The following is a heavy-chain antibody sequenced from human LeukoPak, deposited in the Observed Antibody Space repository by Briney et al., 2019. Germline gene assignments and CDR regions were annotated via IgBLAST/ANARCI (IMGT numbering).Heavy chain of an antibody. CDR2: IIPIFGTA. D-gene: IGHD3-10*01. J-gene: IGHJ3*02. CDR1: GGTFSSYA. CDR3: ARHRGYGSGSLDAFDI. Sequence: GASVKVSCKASGGTFSSYAISWVRQAPGQGLEWMGGIIPIFGTANYAQKFQGRVTITADKSTSTAYMELSSLRSEDTAVYYCARHRGYGSGSLDAFDIWGQGTMVTVSS. V-gene: IGHV1-69*06.